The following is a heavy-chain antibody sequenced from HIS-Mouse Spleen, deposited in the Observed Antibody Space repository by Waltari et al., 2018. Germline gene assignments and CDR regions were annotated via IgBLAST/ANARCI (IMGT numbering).Heavy chain of an antibody. CDR2: INHSGST. D-gene: IGHD2-15*01. CDR1: GGSFSGYY. V-gene: IGHV4-34*01. CDR3: ARGREDIVVVVAATPPNWFDP. Sequence: QVQLQQWGAGLLKPSETLSLTCAVYGGSFSGYYWSWIRQPPGKGLGWMGEINHSGSTNYNPSLKSRVTISVDTSKNQFSLKLSSVTAADTAVYYCARGREDIVVVVAATPPNWFDPWGQGTLVTVSS. J-gene: IGHJ5*02.